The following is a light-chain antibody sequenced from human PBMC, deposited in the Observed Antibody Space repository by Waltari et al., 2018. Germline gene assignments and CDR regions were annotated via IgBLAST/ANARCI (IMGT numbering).Light chain of an antibody. CDR2: AVI. Sequence: QSALTQPASVSGTPGQSITISCTGTTSDVGNYDLVSWYQHHPGKAPKLLICAVIKRPSGVSSRFSGSKSGSTASLTISGLQPEDEADYYCCSYAGLGTYVFGSGTKVTVL. J-gene: IGLJ1*01. CDR3: CSYAGLGTYV. CDR1: TSDVGNYDL. V-gene: IGLV2-23*02.